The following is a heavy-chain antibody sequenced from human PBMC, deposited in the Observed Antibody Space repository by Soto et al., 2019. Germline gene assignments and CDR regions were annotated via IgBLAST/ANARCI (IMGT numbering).Heavy chain of an antibody. Sequence: EVHLVESGGGLVQPGRSLRLSCAASGFTFDDFAMHWVRQVPGKGLEWVSSISWNSGNIVYADSVKGRFTISRDSAKNSLYLQMNSLRTEDTALDYCAKGAVTSIFGYFDYWGQGTLVTVSS. J-gene: IGHJ4*02. CDR1: GFTFDDFA. CDR3: AKGAVTSIFGYFDY. D-gene: IGHD3-3*01. V-gene: IGHV3-9*01. CDR2: ISWNSGNI.